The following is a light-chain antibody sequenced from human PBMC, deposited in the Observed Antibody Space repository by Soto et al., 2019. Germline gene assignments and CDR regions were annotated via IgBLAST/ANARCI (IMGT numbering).Light chain of an antibody. Sequence: SGPPGDSRNIPCTGTRIALRGYKSVSWYQQPPRTAPKLMIFEVNGRPSGVSDRFSGSKYGNTASLTISGLQPEDEADYYCSSFSSSSTPDIFGTGTKVTGL. J-gene: IGLJ1*01. CDR3: SSFSSSSTPDI. CDR1: RIALRGYKS. V-gene: IGLV2-14*01. CDR2: EVN.